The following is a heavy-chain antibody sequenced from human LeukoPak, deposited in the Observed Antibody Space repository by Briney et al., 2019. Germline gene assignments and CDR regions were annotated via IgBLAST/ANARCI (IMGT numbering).Heavy chain of an antibody. D-gene: IGHD3-22*01. CDR1: GFTFSSYA. V-gene: IGHV3-23*01. J-gene: IGHJ4*02. CDR2: ISGSGGST. Sequence: GGSLRLSCAASGFTFSSYAMSWVRQAPGKGLEWVSAISGSGGSTYYADSVKGRFTISRDNSKNTLYLQMNSLRAEDTAVYYCARGSENAYYDSSGYHLRDWGQGTLVTVSS. CDR3: ARGSENAYYDSSGYHLRD.